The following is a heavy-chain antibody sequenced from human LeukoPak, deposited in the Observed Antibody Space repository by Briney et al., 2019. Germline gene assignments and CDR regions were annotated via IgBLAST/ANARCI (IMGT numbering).Heavy chain of an antibody. Sequence: SETLSLTCTVSGGSISSGGYYWSWIRQHPGKGLEWIGYIYYSGSTYYNPSLKSRVTISVDTSKNQFSLKLSSVTAADTAVYYCARGLRYCSSTSCYQYWFDPWGQGTLVTASS. CDR2: IYYSGST. J-gene: IGHJ5*02. V-gene: IGHV4-31*03. D-gene: IGHD2-2*01. CDR1: GGSISSGGYY. CDR3: ARGLRYCSSTSCYQYWFDP.